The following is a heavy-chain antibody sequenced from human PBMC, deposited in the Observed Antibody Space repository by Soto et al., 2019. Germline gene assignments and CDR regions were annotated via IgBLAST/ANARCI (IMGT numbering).Heavy chain of an antibody. CDR3: ARAAWSDEGWDH. Sequence: DVQLLESGGGFIQPGGSLSLSCAASGFSFGEYEMNWVRQAPGQGLEWVSYINQYGKITYYADSVKGRFTISRDDAKNSLFLQMDSLRAEDTALYYCARAAWSDEGWDHWGQGILVTVSS. V-gene: IGHV3-48*03. CDR1: GFSFGEYE. J-gene: IGHJ4*02. CDR2: INQYGKIT. D-gene: IGHD1-26*01.